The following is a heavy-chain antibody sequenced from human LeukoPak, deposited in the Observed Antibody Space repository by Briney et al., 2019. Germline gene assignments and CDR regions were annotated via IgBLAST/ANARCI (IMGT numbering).Heavy chain of an antibody. CDR1: EFPFSDYY. Sequence: GGSLRLSCAASEFPFSDYYMSLIRQAPGKGLEWVSYISSSGSSISYADSVKGRFTISRDNAKNSLYLQMNSLRAEDTAVYYCARDYYGSGSFLDYWGQGTLVTVSS. V-gene: IGHV3-11*04. CDR2: ISSSGSSI. D-gene: IGHD3-10*01. CDR3: ARDYYGSGSFLDY. J-gene: IGHJ4*02.